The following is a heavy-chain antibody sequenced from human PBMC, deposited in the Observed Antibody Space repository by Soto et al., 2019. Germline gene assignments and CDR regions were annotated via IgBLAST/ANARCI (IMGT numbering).Heavy chain of an antibody. CDR1: GYTFNAFY. CDR2: INPSGDGT. CDR3: ARVALGYDYADV. V-gene: IGHV1-46*02. D-gene: IGHD4-17*01. Sequence: ASVKVSCKAFGYTFNAFYTHWVRQAPGQGLEWMGVINPSGDGTSYAQKFQGRVTMTRDTSTSTVYMELSSLRSEDTAVYYCARVALGYDYADVWGQGTTVTVSS. J-gene: IGHJ6*02.